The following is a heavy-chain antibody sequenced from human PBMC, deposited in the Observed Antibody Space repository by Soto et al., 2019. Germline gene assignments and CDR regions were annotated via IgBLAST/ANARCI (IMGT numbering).Heavy chain of an antibody. Sequence: EVQLVESGGGLVQPGGSLRLSCAASGFTFSSYWMNWVRQAPGKGLEWVANIKQDGSEKYYVDSVKGRFTISRDNAKNSLHLQMNSLRGEDTAVNFCASGGAVQVLSGDSFWGQGTMVTVSS. CDR3: ASGGAVQVLSGDSF. V-gene: IGHV3-7*01. CDR1: GFTFSSYW. CDR2: IKQDGSEK. D-gene: IGHD2-21*01. J-gene: IGHJ3*01.